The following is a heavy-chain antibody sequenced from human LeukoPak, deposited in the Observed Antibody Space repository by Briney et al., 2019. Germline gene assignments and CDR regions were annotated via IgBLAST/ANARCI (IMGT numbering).Heavy chain of an antibody. J-gene: IGHJ3*01. D-gene: IGHD3-22*01. V-gene: IGHV4-38-2*02. CDR1: GYSISSGYY. CDR3: AREGRLLKISYYSDSSATFDF. CDR2: IYHSGST. Sequence: SETLSLTCAVSGYSISSGYYWGWIRQPPGKGLEWIGSIYHSGSTYYNPSLKSRVTISADTSKNQFSLKLISVTAADTAVYYCAREGRLLKISYYSDSSATFDFWGQGTMVAVSS.